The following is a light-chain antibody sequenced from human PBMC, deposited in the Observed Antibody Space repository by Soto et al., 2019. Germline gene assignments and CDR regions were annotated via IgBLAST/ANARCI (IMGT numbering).Light chain of an antibody. Sequence: QSALTQPASVSGSPGQSIIISGTGTSSDIGGYNYVSWYQQHPGKAPKLMIYDVSNRPSGVSNRFSGSKSGNTASLTISGLQAEDEADYYCSSYTSSSTLYVFGTGTKVTVL. CDR3: SSYTSSSTLYV. V-gene: IGLV2-14*01. CDR2: DVS. J-gene: IGLJ1*01. CDR1: SSDIGGYNY.